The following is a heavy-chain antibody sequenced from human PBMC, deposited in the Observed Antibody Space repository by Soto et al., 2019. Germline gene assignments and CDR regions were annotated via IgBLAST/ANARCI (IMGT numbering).Heavy chain of an antibody. V-gene: IGHV1-69*13. CDR2: IILIFGTA. CDR3: ARDWRLYYYDSSGYPRGMDV. CDR1: GGTFSSYA. Sequence: SVKVSCKASGGTFSSYAISWVRQAPGQGLEWMGGIILIFGTANYAQKFQGRVTITADESTSTAYMELSSLRSEDTAVYYCARDWRLYYYDSSGYPRGMDVWGQGTTVTVPS. J-gene: IGHJ6*02. D-gene: IGHD3-22*01.